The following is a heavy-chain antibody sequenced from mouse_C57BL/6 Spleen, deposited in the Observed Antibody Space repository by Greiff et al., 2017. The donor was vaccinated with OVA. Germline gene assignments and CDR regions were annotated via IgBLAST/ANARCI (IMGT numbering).Heavy chain of an antibody. CDR2: IYPSDSET. J-gene: IGHJ1*03. CDR3: ARSSTTVVARYVEV. CDR1: GYTFTSYW. V-gene: IGHV1-61*01. Sequence: QVQLQQPGAELVRPGSSVKLSCKASGYTFTSYWMDWVKQRPGQGLEWIGNIYPSDSETHYNQKFKDKATLTVDKSSSTAYMQLSSLTSEDSAVYYCARSSTTVVARYVEVCRTGTTVTVSS. D-gene: IGHD1-1*01.